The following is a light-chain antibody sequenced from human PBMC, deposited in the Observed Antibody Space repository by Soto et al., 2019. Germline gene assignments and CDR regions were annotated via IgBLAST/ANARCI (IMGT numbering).Light chain of an antibody. CDR3: CSYTVSGTYV. CDR1: SSDIGAYNY. V-gene: IGLV2-14*01. CDR2: EVS. J-gene: IGLJ1*01. Sequence: QSALTQPASVSGSPGQSITLSCSGTSSDIGAYNYVSWYQQHPGKAPKLMIYEVSNRPSGVSNRFSGSKSGNTATLTISGLQAEDEADYYCCSYTVSGTYVFGTGAKLTVL.